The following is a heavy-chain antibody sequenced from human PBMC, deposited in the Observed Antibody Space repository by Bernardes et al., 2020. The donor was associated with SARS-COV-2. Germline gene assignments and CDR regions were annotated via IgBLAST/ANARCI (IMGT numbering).Heavy chain of an antibody. V-gene: IGHV5-51*01. CDR1: GYSVATYW. CDR3: ARHGLYGSGSYLFYFDY. Sequence: GEYLKSSRKGSGYSVATYWIGWVRQKPGEGPEWMGIIYPRDSDTRYNPSFQGQVTISVDTSVNTAYLQWSSLKASDSAMYYCARHGLYGSGSYLFYFDYWGQETLVTVYS. CDR2: IYPRDSDT. D-gene: IGHD3-10*01. J-gene: IGHJ4*02.